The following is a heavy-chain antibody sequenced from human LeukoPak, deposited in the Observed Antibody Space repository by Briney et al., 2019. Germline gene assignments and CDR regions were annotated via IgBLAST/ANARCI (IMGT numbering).Heavy chain of an antibody. D-gene: IGHD6-19*01. CDR1: GGTFSSYT. Sequence: GSSVKVSCKASGGTFSSYTISWVRQAPGQGLEWMGRIIPILGIANYAQKFQGRVTITADKSTSTAYMELSSLRSEDTAVYYCARDSNPCIAVAGCVLWFDPWGQGTLVTVSS. CDR3: ARDSNPCIAVAGCVLWFDP. CDR2: IIPILGIA. J-gene: IGHJ5*02. V-gene: IGHV1-69*04.